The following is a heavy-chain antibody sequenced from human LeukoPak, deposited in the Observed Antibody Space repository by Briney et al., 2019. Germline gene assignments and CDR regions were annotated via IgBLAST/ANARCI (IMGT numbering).Heavy chain of an antibody. J-gene: IGHJ4*02. CDR2: IVVGSGNT. CDR3: ASAVDTAMAFDY. CDR1: GFTFSSSA. Sequence: GTSVKVSCKASGFTFSSSAVRWVRQVRGQRPEWIGWIVVGSGNTNYAQKFQERLTITRDMSTSTAYMELSSLRSEDTAVYYCASAVDTAMAFDYWGQGTLVTVSS. D-gene: IGHD5-18*01. V-gene: IGHV1-58*01.